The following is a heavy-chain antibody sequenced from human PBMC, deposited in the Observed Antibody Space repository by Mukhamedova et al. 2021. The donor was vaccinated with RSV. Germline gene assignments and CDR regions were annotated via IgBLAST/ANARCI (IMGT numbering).Heavy chain of an antibody. CDR2: IKQDGSEK. V-gene: IGHV3-7*01. D-gene: IGHD6-13*01. Sequence: EWVANIKQDGSEKYYVDPVKGRFTISRDNAKNSLYLQMTSLRAEDTAVYYCARERRSSSWYYFDYWDQGTLVTVSS. CDR3: ARERRSSSWYYFDY. J-gene: IGHJ4*02.